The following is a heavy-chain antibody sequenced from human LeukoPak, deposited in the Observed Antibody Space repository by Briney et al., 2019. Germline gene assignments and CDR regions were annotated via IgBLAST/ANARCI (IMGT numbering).Heavy chain of an antibody. CDR3: ARRGGGGSYYIWSPYYFDY. Sequence: SQTLSLTCTVSGGSISSGGYYWSWIRQHPGKGLEWIGYIYYSGSTYYNPSLKSRVTISVDTSKNQFSLKLSSVTAADTAVYYCARRGGGGSYYIWSPYYFDYWGQGTLVTVSS. CDR1: GGSISSGGYY. V-gene: IGHV4-31*03. J-gene: IGHJ4*02. CDR2: IYYSGST. D-gene: IGHD1-26*01.